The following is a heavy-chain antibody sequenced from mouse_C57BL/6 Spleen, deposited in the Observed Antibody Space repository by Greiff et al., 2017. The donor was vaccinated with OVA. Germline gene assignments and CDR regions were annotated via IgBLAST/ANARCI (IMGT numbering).Heavy chain of an antibody. CDR3: ARRITTVDYYAMDD. CDR1: GFTFSSYG. V-gene: IGHV5-6*02. J-gene: IGHJ4*01. CDR2: ISSGGSCT. Sequence: EVMLVESGGDLVKPGGSLKLSCAASGFTFSSYGMSWVRQTPDKRLEWVATISSGGSCTYYPDSVKGRFTISRDNAKNTLYLQMSSLKSEDTAMYYCARRITTVDYYAMDDWGQGTSVTVAS. D-gene: IGHD1-1*01.